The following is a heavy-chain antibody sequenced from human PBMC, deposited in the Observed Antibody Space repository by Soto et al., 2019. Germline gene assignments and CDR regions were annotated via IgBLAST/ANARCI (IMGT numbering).Heavy chain of an antibody. Sequence: QVQLVQSGAEVKKPGASVKVSCKASGYTFTGYYIHWVRQAPGQGLEWMGWVNPNSGGTNYAQKFQGWVTMTRDTSISTAYMELSRLISDDTAVYYCVTSRVSIAVAGETEYYFDYWGQGTLVTVSS. CDR3: VTSRVSIAVAGETEYYFDY. CDR2: VNPNSGGT. D-gene: IGHD6-19*01. CDR1: GYTFTGYY. J-gene: IGHJ4*02. V-gene: IGHV1-2*04.